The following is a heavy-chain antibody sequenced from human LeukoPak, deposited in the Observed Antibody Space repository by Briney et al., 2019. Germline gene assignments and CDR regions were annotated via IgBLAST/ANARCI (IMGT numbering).Heavy chain of an antibody. CDR1: GFTFSSYG. Sequence: GGPLRLSCAASGFTFSSYGMHWVRQAPGKGLEWVAVISYDGSNKYYADSVKGRFTISRDNSKNTLYLQMNSLRAEDTAVYYCAKGGHYYDSSGSRLDYWGQGTLVTVPS. J-gene: IGHJ4*02. D-gene: IGHD3-22*01. CDR3: AKGGHYYDSSGSRLDY. V-gene: IGHV3-30*18. CDR2: ISYDGSNK.